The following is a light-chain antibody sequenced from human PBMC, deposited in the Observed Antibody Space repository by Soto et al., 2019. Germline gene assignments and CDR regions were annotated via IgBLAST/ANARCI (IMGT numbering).Light chain of an antibody. CDR3: HQNFNYPRT. Sequence: TQSPATLSVSLGEEVSLSCRASQSVGPNLAWYQQRPGQAPRLLIHWGSTRANGVPARFRGSGRGTDFTLTISNLQSEDSATYFCHQNFNYPRTFGQGTKVEI. V-gene: IGKV3-15*01. J-gene: IGKJ1*01. CDR1: QSVGPN. CDR2: WGS.